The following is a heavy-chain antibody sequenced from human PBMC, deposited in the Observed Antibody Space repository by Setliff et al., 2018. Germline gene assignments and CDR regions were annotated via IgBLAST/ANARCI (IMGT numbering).Heavy chain of an antibody. J-gene: IGHJ5*02. CDR1: GYTFNTFG. D-gene: IGHD2-2*01. CDR2: ISPYNGDT. Sequence: ASVKVSCKTSGYTFNTFGISWVRRAPGQGLDWMGWISPYNGDTKSAQKFQGRVTMTIDTSTSTAYVELSSLRSDDTAVFYCVRAPPTVVIPPGRAFFDPWGQGTLVTVSS. V-gene: IGHV1-18*01. CDR3: VRAPPTVVIPPGRAFFDP.